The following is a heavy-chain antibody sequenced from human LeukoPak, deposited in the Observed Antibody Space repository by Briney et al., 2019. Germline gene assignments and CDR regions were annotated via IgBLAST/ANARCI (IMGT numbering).Heavy chain of an antibody. V-gene: IGHV4-39*01. J-gene: IGHJ4*02. CDR1: GGSISSSSYY. D-gene: IGHD4-23*01. CDR2: IYYSGST. CDR3: AVVTTTTFDY. Sequence: MASETLSLTCTVSGGSISSSSYYWGWIRQPPGKGLEWNGSIYYSGSTYYNPSLRSRVTISVGTSKNQFSLKLSSVTASDTAVYYCAVVTTTTFDYWGQGTLVTVSS.